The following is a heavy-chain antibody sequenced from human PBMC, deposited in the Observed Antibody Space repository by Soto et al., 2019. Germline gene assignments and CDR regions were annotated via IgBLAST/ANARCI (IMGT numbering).Heavy chain of an antibody. CDR1: GGTFSSYA. CDR3: ARGPGQLLLSYYGMDV. CDR2: IIPIFGTA. D-gene: IGHD2-2*01. V-gene: IGHV1-69*12. Sequence: QVQLVQSGAEVKKPGSSMKVSCKASGGTFSSYAISWVRQAPGQGLEWMGGIIPIFGTANYAQKFQGRVTITADESTSTAYMELSSLRSEDTAVYYCARGPGQLLLSYYGMDVWGQGTTVTVSS. J-gene: IGHJ6*02.